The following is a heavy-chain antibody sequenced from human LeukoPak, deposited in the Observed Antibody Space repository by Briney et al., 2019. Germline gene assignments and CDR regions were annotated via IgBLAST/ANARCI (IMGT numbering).Heavy chain of an antibody. CDR2: IYYSGST. CDR3: ATIVAAAARGFFDD. D-gene: IGHD6-13*01. J-gene: IGHJ4*02. V-gene: IGHV4-39*01. Sequence: SETLALTCTVSGGSISSSSYYWGWIRQPPGQGLEYIGSIYYSGSTYYNPSLKSRVTMAVDTSKNQFSLKLSSVTAADTAVYYCATIVAAAARGFFDDWVQGTLVTVSS. CDR1: GGSISSSSYY.